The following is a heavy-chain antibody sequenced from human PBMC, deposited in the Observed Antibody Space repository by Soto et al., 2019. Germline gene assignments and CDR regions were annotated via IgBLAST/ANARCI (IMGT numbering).Heavy chain of an antibody. CDR2: IKSEPDGGTI. J-gene: IGHJ4*02. D-gene: IGHD1-26*01. V-gene: IGHV3-15*05. CDR1: GFTFSIAW. CDR3: TTSWEWEKLYFDY. Sequence: EVQLVESGGGLVKPGGSLRLSCAASGFTFSIAWMTWVRQPPGKGLEWVGQIKSEPDGGTIDYATPVKGRFTISRDDSKNTLYLQMNNLNTEDTGVYYCTTSWEWEKLYFDYWGQGTLVTVSS.